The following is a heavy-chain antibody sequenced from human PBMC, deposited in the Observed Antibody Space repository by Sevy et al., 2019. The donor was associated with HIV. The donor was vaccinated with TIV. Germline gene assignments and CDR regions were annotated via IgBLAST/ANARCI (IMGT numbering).Heavy chain of an antibody. CDR3: ARDPSGNYLTPHYRDYYGLDV. CDR1: GYTFSSHD. Sequence: ASVKVSCKTSGYTFSSHDINWVRQAPGQGLEWMGWMNPNNGNTGYVQKFQDRVTMTRDNSIATANMELLGLTSDDTAVYYCARDPSGNYLTPHYRDYYGLDVWGQGTAVTVSS. D-gene: IGHD1-7*01. V-gene: IGHV1-8*01. J-gene: IGHJ6*02. CDR2: MNPNNGNT.